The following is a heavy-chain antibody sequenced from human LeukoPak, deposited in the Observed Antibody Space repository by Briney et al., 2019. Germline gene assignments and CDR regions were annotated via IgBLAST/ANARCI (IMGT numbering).Heavy chain of an antibody. Sequence: ASVKVSCKASGYTFTGYYMHWVRQAPGQGLEWMGWINPNSGGTNYAQKFQGRVTMTRDTSISTAYMELSRLRSDDTAVYYCARDAYDSSGYAEFVANLGYYYYYYMDVWGKGTTVTISS. J-gene: IGHJ6*03. D-gene: IGHD3-22*01. V-gene: IGHV1-2*02. CDR1: GYTFTGYY. CDR2: INPNSGGT. CDR3: ARDAYDSSGYAEFVANLGYYYYYYMDV.